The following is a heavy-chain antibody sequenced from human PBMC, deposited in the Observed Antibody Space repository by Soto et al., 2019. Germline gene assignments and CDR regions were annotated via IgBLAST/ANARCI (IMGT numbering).Heavy chain of an antibody. CDR1: GYTFTGYY. Sequence: ASVKVSCKASGYTFTGYYMHWVRQATGQGLEWMGWMNPNSGNTGYAQKFQGRVTMTRSTSISTAYMELSSLRSEDTAVYYCARAYFGYYGSGSYMFYGMDVWGQGTTVTVSS. D-gene: IGHD3-10*01. V-gene: IGHV1-8*02. CDR2: MNPNSGNT. CDR3: ARAYFGYYGSGSYMFYGMDV. J-gene: IGHJ6*02.